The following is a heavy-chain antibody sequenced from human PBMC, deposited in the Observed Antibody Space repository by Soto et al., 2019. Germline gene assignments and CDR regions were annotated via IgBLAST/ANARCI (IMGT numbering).Heavy chain of an antibody. CDR1: GDSVSSNSAA. J-gene: IGHJ5*02. CDR2: TYYRSKWFN. CDR3: ARGFCSGGSCRNWFDP. Sequence: SQTLSLTCAISGDSVSSNSAAWNWIRQSPSRGLEWLGRTYYRSKWFNDYALSVTSRITINPDTSKNQFSLQLSSVTPEDTAVYYCARGFCSGGSCRNWFDPWGQGTLVTVSS. V-gene: IGHV6-1*01. D-gene: IGHD2-15*01.